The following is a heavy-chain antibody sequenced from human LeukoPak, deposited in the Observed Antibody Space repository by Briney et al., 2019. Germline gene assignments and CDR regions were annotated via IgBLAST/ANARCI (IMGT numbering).Heavy chain of an antibody. CDR3: ARVWAYHDSSGYLEYFHE. CDR2: INPNSGGT. D-gene: IGHD3-22*01. Sequence: ASVKVSCKASGYTFTGYYLHWVRQAPGQGLEWIGWINPNSGGTKFALKFQGRVTLTRDTSINTAYMELSSLRSHETAVYYCARVWAYHDSSGYLEYFHEWGQGTLVTVSS. CDR1: GYTFTGYY. J-gene: IGHJ1*01. V-gene: IGHV1-2*02.